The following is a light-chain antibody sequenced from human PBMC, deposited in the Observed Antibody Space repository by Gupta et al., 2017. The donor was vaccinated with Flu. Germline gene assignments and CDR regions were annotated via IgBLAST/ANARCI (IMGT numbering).Light chain of an antibody. CDR3: QQRGDWPPT. Sequence: DTVLTQSPATLSLSPGERATLPCRASQHIYSNLAWYRHRPGQSPRLLVYEASRRAPGIPSRFTGSGSGTDFTLTISGLESEDFAVCFWQQRGDWPPTFGGGT. V-gene: IGKV3-11*01. CDR2: EAS. CDR1: QHIYSN. J-gene: IGKJ4*01.